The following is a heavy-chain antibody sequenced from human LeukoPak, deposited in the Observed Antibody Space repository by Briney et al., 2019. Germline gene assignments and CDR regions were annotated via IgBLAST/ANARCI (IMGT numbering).Heavy chain of an antibody. CDR2: IYYSGST. CDR3: ARSYYYDYRQIDY. Sequence: SETLSLTCTVSGGSISSYYWSWIRHPPGKGLEWIGYIYYSGSTNYNPSLKSRVTISLDTSKNQFSLKLSSVSAADTAVYYCARSYYYDYRQIDYWGQGTLVTVSS. J-gene: IGHJ4*02. CDR1: GGSISSYY. V-gene: IGHV4-59*01. D-gene: IGHD3-22*01.